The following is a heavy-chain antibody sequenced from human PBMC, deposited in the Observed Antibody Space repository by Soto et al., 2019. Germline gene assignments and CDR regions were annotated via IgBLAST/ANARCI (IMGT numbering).Heavy chain of an antibody. D-gene: IGHD3-3*01. CDR3: ARDGITIFGVVPHMAFDI. Sequence: PSETLSLTCTVSGGSISSYYWSWIRQPPGKGLEWIGYIYYSGSTNYNPSLKSRVTISVDTSKNQFSLKLSSVTAADTAVYYCARDGITIFGVVPHMAFDIWGQGTMVTVSS. CDR1: GGSISSYY. V-gene: IGHV4-59*01. CDR2: IYYSGST. J-gene: IGHJ3*02.